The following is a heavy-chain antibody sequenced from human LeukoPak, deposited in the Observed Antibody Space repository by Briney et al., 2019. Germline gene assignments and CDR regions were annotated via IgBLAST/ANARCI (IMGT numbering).Heavy chain of an antibody. CDR2: ISGSSEYI. CDR1: GFTFSSFI. D-gene: IGHD3-22*01. CDR3: ARGHYDTSGYSSYFDY. V-gene: IGHV3-21*01. Sequence: GGSLRLSCAASGFTFSSFIMNWIRQAPGKGLEWVSSISGSSEYIYYADSVEGRFTISRDNAKNSLYLQMNSLRAEDTAVYYCARGHYDTSGYSSYFDYWGQETLVTVSS. J-gene: IGHJ4*02.